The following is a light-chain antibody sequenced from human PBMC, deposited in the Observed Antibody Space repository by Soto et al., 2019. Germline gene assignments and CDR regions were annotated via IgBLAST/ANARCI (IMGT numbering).Light chain of an antibody. CDR3: MSYGSSTTLFV. J-gene: IGLJ1*01. V-gene: IGLV2-14*01. CDR1: SSDVGLYDY. CDR2: AVS. Sequence: QSALTQPASVSGSPGQSITISCTGTSSDVGLYDYVSWYQQHPGKAPQLMIYAVSNRPSGVSNRFSASKSGNTASLFISGLQAEDEADYYCMSYGSSTTLFVFGTGTKVTVL.